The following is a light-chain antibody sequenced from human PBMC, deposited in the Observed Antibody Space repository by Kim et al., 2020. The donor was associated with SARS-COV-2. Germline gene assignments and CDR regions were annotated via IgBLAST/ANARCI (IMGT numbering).Light chain of an antibody. Sequence: QSALTQPASVSGSPGQSITISCTGTSSDVGGYNHVSWYQQHPGKAPKLMIYDVSKRPSGVPNRFSGSKSGNTASLTISGLQAEDEADYYCSSYTGSNTYVFGTGTKVTVL. CDR1: SSDVGGYNH. CDR2: DVS. J-gene: IGLJ1*01. CDR3: SSYTGSNTYV. V-gene: IGLV2-14*01.